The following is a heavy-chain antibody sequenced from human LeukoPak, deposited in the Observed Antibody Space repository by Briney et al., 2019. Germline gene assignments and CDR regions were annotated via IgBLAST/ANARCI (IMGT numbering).Heavy chain of an antibody. CDR3: ARGLIGELLN. V-gene: IGHV1-69*05. CDR1: GYTFTSYG. CDR2: IIPIFGTA. D-gene: IGHD3-10*01. Sequence: SVKVSCKASGYTFTSYGVSWVRQAPGQGLEWMGGIIPIFGTANYAQKFQGRVTITTDESTSTAYMELSSLRSEDTAVYYCARGLIGELLNWGQGTLVTVSS. J-gene: IGHJ4*02.